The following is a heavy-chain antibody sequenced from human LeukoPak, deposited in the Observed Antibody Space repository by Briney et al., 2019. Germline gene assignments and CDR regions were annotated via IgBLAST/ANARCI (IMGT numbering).Heavy chain of an antibody. D-gene: IGHD3-10*01. CDR1: GGTFSSYA. J-gene: IGHJ4*02. V-gene: IGHV1-69*13. CDR2: IIPIFGTA. Sequence: SVKVSCKASGGTFSSYATSWVRQAPGQGLEWMGGIIPIFGTANYAQKFQGRVTITADESMSTAYMELSSLRSEDTAEYYCARDTMDGSGSYYSLDYWGQGTLVTVSS. CDR3: ARDTMDGSGSYYSLDY.